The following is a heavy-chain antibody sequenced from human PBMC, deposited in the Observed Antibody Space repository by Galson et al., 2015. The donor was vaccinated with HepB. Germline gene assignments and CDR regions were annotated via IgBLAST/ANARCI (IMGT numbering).Heavy chain of an antibody. CDR3: ARSRRMVRGVIMPFDY. V-gene: IGHV4-59*01. Sequence: ETLSLTCTVSGGSISSYYWSWIRQPPGKGLEWIGYIYYSGSTNYNPSLKSRVTISVDTSKNQFSLKLSSVTAADTAVYYCARSRRMVRGVIMPFDYWGQGTLVTVSS. J-gene: IGHJ4*02. CDR2: IYYSGST. D-gene: IGHD3-10*01. CDR1: GGSISSYY.